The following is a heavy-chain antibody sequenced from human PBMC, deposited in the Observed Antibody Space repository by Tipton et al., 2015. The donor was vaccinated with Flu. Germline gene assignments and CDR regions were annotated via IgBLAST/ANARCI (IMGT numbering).Heavy chain of an antibody. CDR1: GYTFPSYG. V-gene: IGHV1-18*01. J-gene: IGHJ3*02. CDR3: ARGEFPARTIDAFDI. Sequence: QLVQSGPEVKKPGASVKVSCKASGYTFPSYGISWVRQAPGQGLEWMGGFSAYNGNGVYAQKFQGRVTMTTDTSTSSAYMELRSLRTDDTAVYYCARGEFPARTIDAFDIWGQGTMVTVSS. D-gene: IGHD3-10*01. CDR2: FSAYNGNG.